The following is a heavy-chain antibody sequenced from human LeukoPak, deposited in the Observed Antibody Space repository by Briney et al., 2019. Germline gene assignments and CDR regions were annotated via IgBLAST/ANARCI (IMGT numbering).Heavy chain of an antibody. CDR1: GYTFTSYA. D-gene: IGHD2-21*02. Sequence: ASVKVSCKASGYTFTSYAMNWVRQAPGQGLEWMGWINTNTGNPTYAQGFTGRFVFSLDTSVSTAYLQISSLKAEDTAVYYCVRAACGGDCYSSFYYYGMDVWGQGTTVTVSS. J-gene: IGHJ6*02. CDR2: INTNTGNP. V-gene: IGHV7-4-1*02. CDR3: VRAACGGDCYSSFYYYGMDV.